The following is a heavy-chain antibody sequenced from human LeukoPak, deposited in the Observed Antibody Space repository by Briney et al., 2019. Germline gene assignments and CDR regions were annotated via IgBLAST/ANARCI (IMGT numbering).Heavy chain of an antibody. CDR1: GYTFTSYG. J-gene: IGHJ6*03. D-gene: IGHD3-16*01. Sequence: ASVKVSCKASGYTFTSYGISWVRQAPGQGLEWMGWISAYNGNTNYAQKLQGRVTMTTDTSTSTAYMELKSLRSDDTAVYYCARDAPGGSWVWDISYYYYYYMDVWGKGTTVTVSS. CDR3: ARDAPGGSWVWDISYYYYYYMDV. V-gene: IGHV1-18*01. CDR2: ISAYNGNT.